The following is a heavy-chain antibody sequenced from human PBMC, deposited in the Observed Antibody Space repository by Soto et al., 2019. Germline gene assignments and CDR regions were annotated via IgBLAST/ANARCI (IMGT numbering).Heavy chain of an antibody. CDR1: GGSVSSGIYY. CDR2: IYYSGIT. J-gene: IGHJ4*02. D-gene: IGHD3-22*01. CDR3: ARWGGDYDSSGYWDYFDY. Sequence: SETLSLTCTVSGGSVSSGIYYWSWIGHPPGKGLEWIGYIYYSGITNYNPSLKSRVTISVDTSKNQFSLKLSSVTAADTAVYYCARWGGDYDSSGYWDYFDYWGQGTLVTVSS. V-gene: IGHV4-61*01.